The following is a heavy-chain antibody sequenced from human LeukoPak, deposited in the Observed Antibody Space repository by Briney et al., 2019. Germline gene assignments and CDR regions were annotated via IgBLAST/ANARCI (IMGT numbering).Heavy chain of an antibody. CDR3: TTSDFWSGYYTSDY. Sequence: GSLRLSCAASGFTFSNAWMSWVRQAPGKGLEWVGRIKSKTDGGTTDYAAPVKGRFTISRGDSKNTLYLQMNSLKTEDTAVYYCTTSDFWSGYYTSDYWGQGTLVTVSS. J-gene: IGHJ4*02. CDR1: GFTFSNAW. CDR2: IKSKTDGGTT. V-gene: IGHV3-15*01. D-gene: IGHD3-3*01.